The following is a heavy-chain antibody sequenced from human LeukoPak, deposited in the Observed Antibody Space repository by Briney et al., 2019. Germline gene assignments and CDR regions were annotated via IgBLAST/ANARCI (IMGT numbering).Heavy chain of an antibody. CDR3: ARDGRELRRSLYYFDY. CDR2: IKQDGSEK. J-gene: IGHJ4*02. D-gene: IGHD1-26*01. CDR1: GFTFSSYW. V-gene: IGHV3-7*01. Sequence: PGGSLRLSCAASGFTFSSYWMSWVRQAPGKGLEWVANIKQDGSEKYYVDSVKGRFTISRGNAKNSLYLQMNSLRAEDTAVYYCARDGRELRRSLYYFDYWGQGTLVTVSS.